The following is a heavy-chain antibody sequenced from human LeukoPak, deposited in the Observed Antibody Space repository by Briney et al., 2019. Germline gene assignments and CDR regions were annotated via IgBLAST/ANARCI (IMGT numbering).Heavy chain of an antibody. D-gene: IGHD3-10*01. CDR3: ARNSMVRGVML. Sequence: SETLSLTCTVSGYSISSGYYWGWIRQPPGKGLEWIGSIYHSGSTYYNPSLKSRVTISVDTSKNQFSPKLSSVTAADTAVYYCARNSMVRGVMLWGQGTLVTVSS. V-gene: IGHV4-38-2*02. CDR2: IYHSGST. J-gene: IGHJ4*02. CDR1: GYSISSGYY.